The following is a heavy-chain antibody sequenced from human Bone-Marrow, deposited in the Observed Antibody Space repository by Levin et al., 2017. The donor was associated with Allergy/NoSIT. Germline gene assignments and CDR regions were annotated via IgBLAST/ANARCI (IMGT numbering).Heavy chain of an antibody. D-gene: IGHD2-15*01. V-gene: IGHV3-9*01. J-gene: IGHJ6*02. CDR2: ISWNSGSI. CDR3: ATGGGCSGGSCPRYYYYGMDV. Sequence: SLKISCAASGFTFDDYAMHWVRQAPGKGLEWVSGISWNSGSIGYADSVKGRFTISRDNAKNSLYLQMNSLRAEDTALYYCATGGGCSGGSCPRYYYYGMDVWGQGTTVTVSS. CDR1: GFTFDDYA.